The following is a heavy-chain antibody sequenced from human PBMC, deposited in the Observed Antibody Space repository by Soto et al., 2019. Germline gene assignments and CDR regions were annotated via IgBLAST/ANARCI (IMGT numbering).Heavy chain of an antibody. CDR2: IYSGGST. Sequence: EVQLVESGGGLVQPGGSLRLSCAASGFTVSSNYMSWVRQAPGKGLEWVSVIYSGGSTYYADSVKGRFTISRHNSKNTRYLQMNRMRAEETAVYYCAGAPDGSGSYSLWGQGTLVTVSS. CDR3: AGAPDGSGSYSL. CDR1: GFTVSSNY. J-gene: IGHJ4*02. V-gene: IGHV3-53*04. D-gene: IGHD3-10*01.